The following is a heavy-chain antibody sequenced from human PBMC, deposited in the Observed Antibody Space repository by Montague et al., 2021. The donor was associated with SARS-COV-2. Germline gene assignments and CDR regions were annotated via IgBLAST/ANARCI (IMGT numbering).Heavy chain of an antibody. J-gene: IGHJ4*02. D-gene: IGHD3-22*01. CDR3: AKDGGHSSGYYYEGGFDS. Sequence: SLRLSFAAPGFIFEDYAMHWVRQAPGKGLEWVSGISWNSGSIAYADSVKGRFTISRENAKNSLYLQMSSLRPEDTALYYCAKDGGHSSGYYYEGGFDSWGQGTPVTVSS. CDR1: GFIFEDYA. V-gene: IGHV3-9*01. CDR2: ISWNSGSI.